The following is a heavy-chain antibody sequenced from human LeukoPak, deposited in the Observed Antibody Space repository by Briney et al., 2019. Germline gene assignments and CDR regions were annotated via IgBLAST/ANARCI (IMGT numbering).Heavy chain of an antibody. Sequence: ASVKVSCKASGYTFTSYGISWVRQAPGQGLEWMGWISIYDGKTLYAQKFQGRVTMTTDTSTSTAYMELRSLRSDDTAVYYCARGVRENRSWDTVHFDYWGQGTLVTVSS. V-gene: IGHV1-18*01. CDR1: GYTFTSYG. J-gene: IGHJ4*02. CDR3: ARGVRENRSWDTVHFDY. CDR2: ISIYDGKT. D-gene: IGHD2-2*02.